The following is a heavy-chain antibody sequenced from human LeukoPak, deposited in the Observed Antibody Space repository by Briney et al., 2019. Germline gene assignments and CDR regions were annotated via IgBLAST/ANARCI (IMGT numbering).Heavy chain of an antibody. J-gene: IGHJ4*02. CDR3: AKGSWRITGTREYDY. CDR1: GFTFSTYG. V-gene: IGHV3-30*02. Sequence: AGGSLRLSCAASGFTFSTYGMHWVRQAPGKGLEWVAFIRYDGINKYYADSVKGRFTISRDNSKNTLYLQMNSLRPEDTAVYYCAKGSWRITGTREYDYWGQGTLVTVSS. D-gene: IGHD1-20*01. CDR2: IRYDGINK.